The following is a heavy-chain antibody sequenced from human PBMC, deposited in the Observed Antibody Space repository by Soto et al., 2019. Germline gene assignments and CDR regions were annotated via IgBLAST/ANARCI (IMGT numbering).Heavy chain of an antibody. CDR1: GFTFDSYW. J-gene: IGHJ6*02. D-gene: IGHD5-12*01. Sequence: PGGSLRLSCAASGFTFDSYWMTWVRQAPGKGLEWVAHIKQDGGQTYYVDSVKGRFTISRDNAKTSLYLRMNSLRAEDTSVYFCARGGNGYENWPPYYYYGMDVWGQGTRVTVSS. CDR3: ARGGNGYENWPPYYYYGMDV. CDR2: IKQDGGQT. V-gene: IGHV3-7*01.